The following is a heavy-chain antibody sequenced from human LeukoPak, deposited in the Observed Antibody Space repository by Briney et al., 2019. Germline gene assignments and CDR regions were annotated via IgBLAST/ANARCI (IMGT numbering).Heavy chain of an antibody. CDR2: ISGSGDNT. CDR1: GFTFSSYA. J-gene: IGHJ4*02. V-gene: IGHV3-23*01. Sequence: GGSLRLSCAASGFTFSSYAMSWVRQAPGKGLEWVSGISGSGDNTYYADSVKGRFTISRDNSKNTLYVQVNSLGTEDTAAYYCAKDSLVGATTFFDYWGQGTLVTVSS. D-gene: IGHD1-26*01. CDR3: AKDSLVGATTFFDY.